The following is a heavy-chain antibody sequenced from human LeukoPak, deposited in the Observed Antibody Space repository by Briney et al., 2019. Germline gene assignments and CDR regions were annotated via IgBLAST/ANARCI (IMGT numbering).Heavy chain of an antibody. V-gene: IGHV3-11*06. CDR2: ISSSSSYT. D-gene: IGHD2/OR15-2a*01. Sequence: KPGGSLRLSCTASGFTFSDYYMSWIRQAPGKGLEWVSYISSSSSYTKYADSVKGRFTISRDNARNSLYLQMNSLRAEDTAVYYCLPLLSRPYVEDGLDIWGQGTMVTVSS. CDR3: LPLLSRPYVEDGLDI. J-gene: IGHJ3*02. CDR1: GFTFSDYY.